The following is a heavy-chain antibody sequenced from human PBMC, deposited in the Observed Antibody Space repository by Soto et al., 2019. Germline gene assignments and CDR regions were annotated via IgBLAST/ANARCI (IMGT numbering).Heavy chain of an antibody. CDR1: GFTFSSYG. CDR2: ISGSGDNT. Sequence: EVQVLESGGGLVQPGGSLRLSCAVSGFTFSSYGMNWVRQAPGKGLEWVSVISGSGDNTYYADSVKGRFTISRDNSKNTLYLQMNSLGAEDTAVYYCAKLITGTYSGSYIDCWGQGTLVTVAS. V-gene: IGHV3-23*01. D-gene: IGHD1-26*01. CDR3: AKLITGTYSGSYIDC. J-gene: IGHJ4*02.